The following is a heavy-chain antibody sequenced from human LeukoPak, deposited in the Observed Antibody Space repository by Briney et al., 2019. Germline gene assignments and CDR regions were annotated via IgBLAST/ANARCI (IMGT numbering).Heavy chain of an antibody. CDR1: GYSISSGYY. V-gene: IGHV4-38-2*02. CDR3: ARDSRDIVVVPPALRVPFDP. CDR2: IYHSGST. D-gene: IGHD2-2*01. J-gene: IGHJ5*02. Sequence: PSETLSLTCTVSGYSISSGYYWGWIRQPPGKGLEWIGSIYHSGSTYYNPSLKSRVTISVDTSKNQFSLKLSSVTAADTAVYYCARDSRDIVVVPPALRVPFDPWGQGTLVTVSS.